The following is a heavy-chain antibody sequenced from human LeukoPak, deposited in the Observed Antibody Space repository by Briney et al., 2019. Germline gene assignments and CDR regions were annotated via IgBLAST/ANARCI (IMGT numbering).Heavy chain of an antibody. V-gene: IGHV3-21*01. J-gene: IGHJ4*02. Sequence: GGSLRLSCAASGFTFCSYSMNWVRRAPGKGLEWVSSISSSDSYIYYADSVKGRFSISRDNAKNSLYLQMNSLRAEDTAVYYCAAMTRGLISFDYWGQGTLVTVSS. CDR1: GFTFCSYS. CDR2: ISSSDSYI. D-gene: IGHD3-10*01. CDR3: AAMTRGLISFDY.